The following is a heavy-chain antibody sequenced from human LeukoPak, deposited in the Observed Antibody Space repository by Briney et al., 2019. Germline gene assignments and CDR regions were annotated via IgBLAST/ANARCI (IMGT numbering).Heavy chain of an antibody. CDR1: GFTFSSYA. V-gene: IGHV3-23*01. Sequence: PGGSLRLSCAASGFTFSSYAMSWVRQAPGKGLEWVSAISGSGGSTYYADSVKSRFTISRDNSKNTLYLQMNSLRAEDTAVYYCARDPGIAAAGTSGDYWGQGTLVTVSS. D-gene: IGHD6-13*01. CDR2: ISGSGGST. CDR3: ARDPGIAAAGTSGDY. J-gene: IGHJ4*02.